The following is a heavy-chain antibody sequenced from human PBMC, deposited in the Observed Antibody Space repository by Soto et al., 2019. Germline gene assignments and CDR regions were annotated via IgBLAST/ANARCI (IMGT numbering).Heavy chain of an antibody. CDR1: GYNFTRFG. J-gene: IGHJ6*02. CDR2: MGAHSGHT. CDR3: GRERQQLAQEAYYLFNGMAV. Sequence: QFQLVQSGAEVKKPGASVKVSCKASGYNFTRFGISWVRQAPGHGHEWMGWMGAHSGHTRQAQKFQGRLTMTTDASMNTTYIVLRSLTSDDTALYYCGRERQQLAQEAYYLFNGMAVWGQGTTVSVSS. D-gene: IGHD6-13*01. V-gene: IGHV1-18*01.